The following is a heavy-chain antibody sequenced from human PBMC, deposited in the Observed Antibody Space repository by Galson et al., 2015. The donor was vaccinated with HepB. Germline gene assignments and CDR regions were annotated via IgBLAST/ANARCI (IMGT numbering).Heavy chain of an antibody. V-gene: IGHV1-2*04. CDR2: INPNSGGT. Sequence: SVKVSCKASGYTFTGYYMHWVRQAPGQGLEWMGWINPNSGGTNYAQKFQGWVTMTRDTSISTAYMELSRLRSDDTAVYYCARDKAEDSSGYYYGDAFDIWGQGTMVTVSS. J-gene: IGHJ3*02. CDR1: GYTFTGYY. D-gene: IGHD3-22*01. CDR3: ARDKAEDSSGYYYGDAFDI.